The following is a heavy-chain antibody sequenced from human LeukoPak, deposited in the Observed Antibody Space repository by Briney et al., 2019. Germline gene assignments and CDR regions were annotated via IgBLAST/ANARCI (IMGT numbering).Heavy chain of an antibody. CDR3: ARDRGYSGSYSVYFDY. D-gene: IGHD5-12*01. CDR2: ISYDGSNK. Sequence: GGSLRLSCAASGFTFSSYAMHWVRQAPGKGLEWVAVISYDGSNKYYADSVKGRFTISRDNSKNTLYLQMNSLRAEDTAVYYCARDRGYSGSYSVYFDYWGQGTLVTVSS. V-gene: IGHV3-30-3*01. CDR1: GFTFSSYA. J-gene: IGHJ4*02.